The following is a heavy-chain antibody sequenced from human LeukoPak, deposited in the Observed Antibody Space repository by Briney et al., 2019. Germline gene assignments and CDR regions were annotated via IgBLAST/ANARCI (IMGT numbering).Heavy chain of an antibody. D-gene: IGHD5-12*01. Sequence: ASVKVSCKASGGTFSSYAISWVPQAPGQGLEWMGGIIPIFGTANYAQKFQGRVTITADESTSTAYMELSSLRSEDTAVYYCARRADIVATIYYYGMDVWGQGTTVTVSS. J-gene: IGHJ6*02. CDR3: ARRADIVATIYYYGMDV. CDR1: GGTFSSYA. V-gene: IGHV1-69*13. CDR2: IIPIFGTA.